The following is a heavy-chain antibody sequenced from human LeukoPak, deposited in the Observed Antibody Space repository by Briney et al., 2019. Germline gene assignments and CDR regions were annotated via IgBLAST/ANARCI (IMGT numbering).Heavy chain of an antibody. V-gene: IGHV3-23*01. CDR2: ISGSGGST. J-gene: IGHJ4*02. CDR1: RVTFNSYA. D-gene: IGHD2-2*03. Sequence: GGSLRLSCVASRVTFNSYAMSWVRQAPGKGLEWVSAISGSGGSTYYADYVKGRFTISRDNSKSTLYLQMNSLGAEDTALYYCAKDNGYCTSTSCFLEYWGQGTLVTVSS. CDR3: AKDNGYCTSTSCFLEY.